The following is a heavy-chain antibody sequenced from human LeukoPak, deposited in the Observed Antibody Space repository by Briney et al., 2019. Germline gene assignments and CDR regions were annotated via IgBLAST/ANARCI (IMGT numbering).Heavy chain of an antibody. Sequence: SVKVSCKASGGTFSSYAISWVRQAPGQGLEWMGGIIPIFGTANYAQKFQGRVTITADESTSTAYMELSSLRSEDTAVYYCARGSSSGRYSGDWGQGTLVTVSS. CDR1: GGTFSSYA. J-gene: IGHJ4*02. CDR3: ARGSSSGRYSGD. CDR2: IIPIFGTA. V-gene: IGHV1-69*13. D-gene: IGHD6-19*01.